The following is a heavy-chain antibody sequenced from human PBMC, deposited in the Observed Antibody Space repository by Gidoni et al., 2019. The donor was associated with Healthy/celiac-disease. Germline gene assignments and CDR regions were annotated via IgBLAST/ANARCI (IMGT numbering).Heavy chain of an antibody. CDR2: IYSGGST. Sequence: EGQRVESGGGLVQPGGSLRLSCAAYGFTVSSNYMSWVRQAPGKGLEWVSVIYSGGSTYYADSVKGRFTISRDNSKNTLYLQMNSLRAEDTAVYYCARDRPAGTRGWGQGTLVTVSS. CDR3: ARDRPAGTRG. J-gene: IGHJ4*02. V-gene: IGHV3-66*02. CDR1: GFTVSSNY. D-gene: IGHD6-13*01.